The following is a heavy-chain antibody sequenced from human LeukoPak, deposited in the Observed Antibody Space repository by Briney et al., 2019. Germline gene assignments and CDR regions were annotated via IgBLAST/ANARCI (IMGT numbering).Heavy chain of an antibody. CDR3: ARGRVTYYYDSSGYYYFDY. J-gene: IGHJ4*02. CDR2: IGAYNGNT. Sequence: ASVKVSCKASGYTFTSYGISWVRQAPGQGLEWMGWIGAYNGNTNYAQKLQGRVTMTTDTSTSTAYMELRSLRSDDTAVYYCARGRVTYYYDSSGYYYFDYWGQGTLVTVSS. D-gene: IGHD3-22*01. CDR1: GYTFTSYG. V-gene: IGHV1-18*01.